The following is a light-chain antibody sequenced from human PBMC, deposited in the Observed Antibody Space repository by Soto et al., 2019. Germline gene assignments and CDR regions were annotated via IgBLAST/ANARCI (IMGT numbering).Light chain of an antibody. CDR1: QSVSSY. J-gene: IGKJ4*01. CDR2: DAS. CDR3: QQHSNWLT. V-gene: IGKV3-11*01. Sequence: EIVLTQSPATLSLSPGERATLSCRASQSVSSYLAWYQQKPGQAPRLLIYDASNRASGIPARFRGSGSGTHFTLTITSLEPEDFAVYYCQQHSNWLTFGGGTKVQIK.